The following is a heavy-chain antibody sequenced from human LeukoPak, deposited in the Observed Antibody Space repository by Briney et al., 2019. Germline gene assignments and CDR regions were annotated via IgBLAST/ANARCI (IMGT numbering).Heavy chain of an antibody. CDR2: IYYSGST. Sequence: SETLSLTCTVPGGSISSSYYWGWIRQPPGKGLEWIGSIYYSGSTYYNPSLKSRVTISVDTSKNQFSLKLSSVTAADTAVYYCAKSRWLQALDYWGQGTLVTVSS. CDR1: GGSISSSYY. CDR3: AKSRWLQALDY. J-gene: IGHJ4*02. D-gene: IGHD5-24*01. V-gene: IGHV4-39*07.